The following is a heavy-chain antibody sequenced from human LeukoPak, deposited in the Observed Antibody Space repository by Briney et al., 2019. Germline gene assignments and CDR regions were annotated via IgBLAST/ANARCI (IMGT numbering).Heavy chain of an antibody. Sequence: PGGSLRLSCAASGFTFSSYWMHWVRQAPGKGLVWVARINTNGSPTQYADSVKGRFTISRDNAKNSLYLQMNSLRAEDTAVYYCARVAISGSYPIFDYWGQGTLVTVSS. D-gene: IGHD1-26*01. CDR1: GFTFSSYW. CDR3: ARVAISGSYPIFDY. CDR2: INTNGSPT. V-gene: IGHV3-74*01. J-gene: IGHJ4*02.